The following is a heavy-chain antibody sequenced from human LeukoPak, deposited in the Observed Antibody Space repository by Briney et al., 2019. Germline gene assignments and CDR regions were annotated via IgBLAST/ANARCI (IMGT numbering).Heavy chain of an antibody. D-gene: IGHD4-17*01. CDR3: ARESTVTPAGDY. J-gene: IGHJ4*02. Sequence: SETLSLTCTVSGYSISSGYYWGWIRQPPGKGLEWIGSIYHSGSTYYNPSLKSRVTISVDTSKNQFSLKLNSVTAADTAVYYCARESTVTPAGDYWGQGIVVTVSS. CDR1: GYSISSGYY. V-gene: IGHV4-38-2*02. CDR2: IYHSGST.